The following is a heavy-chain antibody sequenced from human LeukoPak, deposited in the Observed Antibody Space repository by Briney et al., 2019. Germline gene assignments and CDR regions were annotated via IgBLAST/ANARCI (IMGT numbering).Heavy chain of an antibody. CDR1: GFTFSTYS. CDR3: ARGGSSGWLFTPLFDY. J-gene: IGHJ4*02. V-gene: IGHV3-48*01. Sequence: PGGSLRLSCAASGFTFSTYSMNWVRQAPGKGLEWVSYISSSSSTISYADSVKGRFTISRDNAKNSLYLQMNSLRAADTAVYYCARGGSSGWLFTPLFDYWGQGTLVTVSS. D-gene: IGHD6-19*01. CDR2: ISSSSSTI.